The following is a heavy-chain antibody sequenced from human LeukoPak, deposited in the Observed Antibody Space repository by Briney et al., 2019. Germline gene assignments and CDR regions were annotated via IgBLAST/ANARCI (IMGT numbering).Heavy chain of an antibody. CDR3: ARDRDIVVVIAIGAFDI. J-gene: IGHJ3*02. V-gene: IGHV1-18*01. Sequence: ASVKVSCKASGYTFTSYGISWVRQAPGQGLEWMGWISAYNGNTNYAQKFQGRVTMTRDTSISTAYMELSRLRSDDTAVYYCARDRDIVVVIAIGAFDIWGQGTMVTVSS. CDR2: ISAYNGNT. D-gene: IGHD2-21*01. CDR1: GYTFTSYG.